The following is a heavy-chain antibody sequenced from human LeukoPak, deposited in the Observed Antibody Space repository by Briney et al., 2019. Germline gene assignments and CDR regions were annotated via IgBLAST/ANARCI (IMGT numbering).Heavy chain of an antibody. CDR3: ARVERGFAVVRGVIMV. CDR2: IIPIFGTA. CDR1: GGTFSSYA. Sequence: GAPVKVPCKASGGTFSSYAISWVRQAPGQGLEWMGGIIPIFGTANYAQKFQGRVTITADESTSTAYMELSSLRSEDTAVYYCARVERGFAVVRGVIMVWGQGTLVTVSS. V-gene: IGHV1-69*13. D-gene: IGHD3-10*01. J-gene: IGHJ4*02.